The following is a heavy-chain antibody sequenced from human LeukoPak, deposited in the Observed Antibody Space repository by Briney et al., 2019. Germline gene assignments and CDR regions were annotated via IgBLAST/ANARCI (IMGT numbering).Heavy chain of an antibody. V-gene: IGHV1-2*02. D-gene: IGHD3-22*01. J-gene: IGHJ4*02. CDR2: INPNSGGT. CDR1: GYTFTGYY. Sequence: VASVKVSCKASGYTFTGYYMHWVRQAPGQGLEWMGWINPNSGGTNYAQKFQGRVTMTRDTSISTAYMELSRLRSDDTAVYYCARDSSGSGGGGDDYWGQGTLVTVSS. CDR3: ARDSSGSGGGGDDY.